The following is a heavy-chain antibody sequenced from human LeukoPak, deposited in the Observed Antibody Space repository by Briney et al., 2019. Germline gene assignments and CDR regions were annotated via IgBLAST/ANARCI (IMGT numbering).Heavy chain of an antibody. CDR3: ARGPPAKPGTGYYYGMDV. V-gene: IGHV4-39*07. D-gene: IGHD2-2*01. J-gene: IGHJ6*02. Sequence: SETLSLTCTVSGDSISSRSSYWDWIRQPPGKGLEWIGEINHSGSTNYNPSLKSRVTISVDMSKNQFSLKLSSVTAADTAVYYCARGPPAKPGTGYYYGMDVWGQGTTVTVSS. CDR2: INHSGST. CDR1: GDSISSRSSY.